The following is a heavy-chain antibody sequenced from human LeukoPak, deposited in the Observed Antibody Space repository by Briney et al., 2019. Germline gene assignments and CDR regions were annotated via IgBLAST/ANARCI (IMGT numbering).Heavy chain of an antibody. CDR3: VKEATSAGATSLGY. Sequence: GGSLRPSCAASGFTFTKYAMSWVRQAPGKGLEWVSGISGSGGNTYYADSVKGRFTISRDNSKNTLYLQMNSLRADDTAMYYCVKEATSAGATSLGYWGQGTLVTVSS. CDR1: GFTFTKYA. CDR2: ISGSGGNT. V-gene: IGHV3-23*01. J-gene: IGHJ4*02. D-gene: IGHD1-26*01.